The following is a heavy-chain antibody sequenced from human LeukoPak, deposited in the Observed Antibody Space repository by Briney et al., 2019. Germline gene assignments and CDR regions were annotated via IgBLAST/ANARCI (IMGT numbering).Heavy chain of an antibody. Sequence: GGSLRLSCATSGFTFTTYWMSWVRQASGRGLEWVATLNHYGGDKYYVDSVKGRFTISRDNAKSSLYLQMNSLRAEDTAVYYCANLLGVNDYWGQGTLVTVSS. CDR1: GFTFTTYW. CDR2: LNHYGGDK. D-gene: IGHD3-16*01. V-gene: IGHV3-7*03. J-gene: IGHJ4*02. CDR3: ANLLGVNDY.